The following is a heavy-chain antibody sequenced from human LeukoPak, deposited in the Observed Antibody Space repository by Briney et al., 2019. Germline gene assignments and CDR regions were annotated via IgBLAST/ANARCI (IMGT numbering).Heavy chain of an antibody. CDR3: ARGPVPYYYGSWFDP. V-gene: IGHV4-38-2*01. J-gene: IGHJ5*02. CDR1: GYSISSGYY. Sequence: SETLSLTCAVSGYSISSGYYWGWIGQPPGKGLEWIGEINHSVSTNYNPSLKSRDTISVDTSKNQFSLKLSSVTAADTAVYYCARGPVPYYYGSWFDPWGQGTLVTVSS. CDR2: INHSVST. D-gene: IGHD3-10*01.